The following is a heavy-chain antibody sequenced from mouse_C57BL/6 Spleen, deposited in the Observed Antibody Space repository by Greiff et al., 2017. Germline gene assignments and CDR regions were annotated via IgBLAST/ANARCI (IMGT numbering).Heavy chain of an antibody. CDR3: AREGDGSSYKYFDV. CDR1: GFTFSSYA. Sequence: DVQLVESGGGLVKPGGSLKLSCAASGFTFSSYAMSWVRQTPEKRLEWVATISDGGSYTYYPDNVKGRFTISRDNAKNNLYLQMSHLKSEDTAMYYCAREGDGSSYKYFDVWGTGTTVTVSS. CDR2: ISDGGSYT. D-gene: IGHD1-1*01. V-gene: IGHV5-4*01. J-gene: IGHJ1*03.